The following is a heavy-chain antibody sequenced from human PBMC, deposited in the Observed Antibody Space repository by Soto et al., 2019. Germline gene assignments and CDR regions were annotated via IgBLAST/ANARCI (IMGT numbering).Heavy chain of an antibody. J-gene: IGHJ4*02. D-gene: IGHD6-19*01. CDR1: GYQLTEQS. CDR2: WEHGDGET. Sequence: SEEVSSKVSGYQLTEQSIHWVRQDPGKVLESMGGWEHGDGETIYGQKTQRRITMTEDTTTDTAYMEQSSLRTQDTAVYSCAAGRCSAWYGYFDYWGQGTLVTVPS. CDR3: AAGRCSAWYGYFDY. V-gene: IGHV1-24*01.